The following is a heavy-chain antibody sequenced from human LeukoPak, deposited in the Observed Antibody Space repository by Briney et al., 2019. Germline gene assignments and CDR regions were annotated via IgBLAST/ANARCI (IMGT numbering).Heavy chain of an antibody. CDR3: ANGGSIAVATPLDY. V-gene: IGHV3-23*01. J-gene: IGHJ4*02. CDR1: GFTFSSYA. Sequence: GGSLRLSCAASGFTFSSYAMSWVRQAPGKGLEWVSAITGSGGSTYYADSVKGRFTISRDNSKNTLYLQMNSLRAEDTAVYYCANGGSIAVATPLDYWGQGTLVTVSS. CDR2: ITGSGGST. D-gene: IGHD6-19*01.